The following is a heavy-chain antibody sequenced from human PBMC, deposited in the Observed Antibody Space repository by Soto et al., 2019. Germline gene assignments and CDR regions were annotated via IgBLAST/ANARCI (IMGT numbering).Heavy chain of an antibody. CDR3: ARDALYSNYGRYYYYYYGMDV. V-gene: IGHV4-30-4*01. CDR1: GGSISSGDYY. D-gene: IGHD4-4*01. Sequence: QVQLQESGPGLVKPSQTLSLTCTVSGGSISSGDYYWSWIRQPPGKGLEWIGYIYYSGSTYYNPSPKSRVTISVDTSKNQFSLKLSSVTAADTAVYYCARDALYSNYGRYYYYYYGMDVWGQGTTVTVSS. CDR2: IYYSGST. J-gene: IGHJ6*02.